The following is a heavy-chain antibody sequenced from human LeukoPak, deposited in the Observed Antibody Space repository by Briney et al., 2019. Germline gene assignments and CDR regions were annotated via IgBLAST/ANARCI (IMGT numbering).Heavy chain of an antibody. CDR2: FDPEDGET. V-gene: IGHV1-24*01. J-gene: IGHJ4*02. Sequence: ASVKVSCKVSGYTLTELSMHWVRQAPGKGLEWMGGFDPEDGETIYAQKFQGRVTITADKSTSTAYMELSSLRSEDTAVYYCAREPFDYWGQGTLVTVSS. CDR1: GYTLTELS. CDR3: AREPFDY.